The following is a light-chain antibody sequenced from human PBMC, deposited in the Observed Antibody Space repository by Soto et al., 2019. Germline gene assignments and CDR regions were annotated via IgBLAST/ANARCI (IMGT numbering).Light chain of an antibody. CDR2: DAS. Sequence: DIQMTQSPSTLSAYVGDRVTITCRASQSISSWLAWYQQKPGKAPKLLIYDASSLESGVPSRFSGSGSGTEFTLTISCLQSEDFATYYCQQYYSYPQTFGQGTKVDIK. V-gene: IGKV1-5*01. J-gene: IGKJ1*01. CDR1: QSISSW. CDR3: QQYYSYPQT.